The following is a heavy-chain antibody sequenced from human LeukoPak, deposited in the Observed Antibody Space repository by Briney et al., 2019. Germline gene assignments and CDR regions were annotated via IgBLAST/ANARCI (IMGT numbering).Heavy chain of an antibody. Sequence: ASVKVSCKASGGTFSSYAISWVRQAPGQGLEWMGGIIPIFGTANYAQKFQGRVTITTDESTSTAYMELSSLRSEDTAVYYCARVLYCSGGSCYLDAFDIWGQGTMVTVSS. V-gene: IGHV1-69*05. CDR2: IIPIFGTA. D-gene: IGHD2-15*01. CDR1: GGTFSSYA. J-gene: IGHJ3*02. CDR3: ARVLYCSGGSCYLDAFDI.